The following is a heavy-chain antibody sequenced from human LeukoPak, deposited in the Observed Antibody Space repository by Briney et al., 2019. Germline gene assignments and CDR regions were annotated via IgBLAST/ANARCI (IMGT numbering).Heavy chain of an antibody. CDR3: STFPIVVVPAARNPYYFDY. CDR1: GYTLTDLS. J-gene: IGHJ4*02. D-gene: IGHD2-2*01. CDR2: FDPKDGET. Sequence: ASVKVSCKVSGYTLTDLSMHWVRQAPGKGLGWMGGFDPKDGETIYAQKFQGRVTMTEDTSTDTAYMELSSLISEDTAIYYCSTFPIVVVPAARNPYYFDYWGQGTLVTVSS. V-gene: IGHV1-24*01.